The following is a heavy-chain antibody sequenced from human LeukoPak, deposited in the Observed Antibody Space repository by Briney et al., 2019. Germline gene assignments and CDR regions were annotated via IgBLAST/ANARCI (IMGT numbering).Heavy chain of an antibody. CDR2: ICHDGNT. Sequence: PSETLSLTCTVSGDSISSIYWWIWVRQTPGRGLEWIGEICHDGNTNYNQSLKSRVSMSIDKSRNQFSLNLRSVTAADTAIYYCAKDRGGRGRLDAFDIWGQGTMVIVSS. CDR1: GDSISSIYW. CDR3: AKDRGGRGRLDAFDI. D-gene: IGHD3-10*01. V-gene: IGHV4-4*02. J-gene: IGHJ3*02.